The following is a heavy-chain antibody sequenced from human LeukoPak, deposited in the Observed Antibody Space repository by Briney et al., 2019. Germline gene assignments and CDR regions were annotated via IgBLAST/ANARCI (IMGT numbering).Heavy chain of an antibody. J-gene: IGHJ2*01. CDR1: GGSISSGGYY. CDR3: ARDFLQWYHGYFDL. CDR2: IYNSGST. Sequence: SETLSLTCTVSGGSISSGGYYWSWIRQPAGKGLEWIGRIYNSGSTNYNPSLKSRVTMSIDTSKNQFSLKVSSVTAADTAVYYCARDFLQWYHGYFDLWGRGTLATVSS. D-gene: IGHD2-2*01. V-gene: IGHV4-61*02.